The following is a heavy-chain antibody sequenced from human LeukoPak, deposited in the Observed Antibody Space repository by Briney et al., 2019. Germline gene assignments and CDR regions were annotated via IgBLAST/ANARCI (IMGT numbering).Heavy chain of an antibody. CDR1: GYTFTGYY. V-gene: IGHV1-2*02. CDR3: ARANPTTMAGFDY. Sequence: ASVKVSCKASGYTFTGYYMRWVRQAPGQGLEWMGWINPNSGGTNYAQKFQGRVTMTRDTSISTAYMELSRLRSDDTAVYYCARANPTTMAGFDYWGQGTLVTASS. J-gene: IGHJ4*02. CDR2: INPNSGGT. D-gene: IGHD4/OR15-4a*01.